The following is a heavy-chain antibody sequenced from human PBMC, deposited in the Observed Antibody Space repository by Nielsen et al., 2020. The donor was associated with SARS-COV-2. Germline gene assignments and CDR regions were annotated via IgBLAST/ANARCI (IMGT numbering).Heavy chain of an antibody. CDR3: ARMAVTIFGVVINDDY. V-gene: IGHV3-23*01. Sequence: GGSLRLSCAASGFTFSSYAMSWVRQAPGKGLEWVSAISGSGGSTYYADSVKGRFTISRDNAKNSLYLQMNSLRAEDTAVYYCARMAVTIFGVVINDDYWGQGTLVTVSS. D-gene: IGHD3-3*01. J-gene: IGHJ4*02. CDR1: GFTFSSYA. CDR2: ISGSGGST.